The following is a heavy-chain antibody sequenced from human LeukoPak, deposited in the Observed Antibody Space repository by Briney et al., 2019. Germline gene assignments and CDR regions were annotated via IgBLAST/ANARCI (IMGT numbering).Heavy chain of an antibody. Sequence: SETLSLTCAVYGGSFSGYYWSWIRQPPGKGLEWIGEINHSGSTNYSPSLKSRITISVDKSKNKFSLKLASVTAADTAVYYCARERSGSEIFARSFDIWGQGTMVTVSS. J-gene: IGHJ3*02. CDR3: ARERSGSEIFARSFDI. D-gene: IGHD3-3*01. V-gene: IGHV4-34*01. CDR2: INHSGST. CDR1: GGSFSGYY.